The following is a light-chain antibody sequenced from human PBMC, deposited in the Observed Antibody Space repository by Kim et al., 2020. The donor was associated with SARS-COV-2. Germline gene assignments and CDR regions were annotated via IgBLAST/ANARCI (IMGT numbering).Light chain of an antibody. J-gene: IGKJ1*01. CDR1: QDISNF. CDR2: AAS. Sequence: ASGGDKVSITCRSSQDISNFLAWYQQKPGKVPPLLIYAASVLQSGVPSRFSGSGSGTDFTLTINSLQPEDVATYYCQRYRSAPWTFGQGTKVEIK. CDR3: QRYRSAPWT. V-gene: IGKV1-27*01.